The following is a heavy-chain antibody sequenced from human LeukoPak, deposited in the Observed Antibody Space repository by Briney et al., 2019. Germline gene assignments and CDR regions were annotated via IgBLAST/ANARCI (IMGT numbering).Heavy chain of an antibody. CDR1: GGTFSSYA. CDR2: IIPIFGTA. Sequence: GASVKVSCKASGGTFSSYAISWVRQAPGQGLEWMGGIIPIFGTANYAQKFQGRVTITTDESTSTAYMELSSLRSEDTAVYYCARALRGYSGYAAPSFDYWGQGTLVTVSS. V-gene: IGHV1-69*05. CDR3: ARALRGYSGYAAPSFDY. J-gene: IGHJ4*02. D-gene: IGHD5-12*01.